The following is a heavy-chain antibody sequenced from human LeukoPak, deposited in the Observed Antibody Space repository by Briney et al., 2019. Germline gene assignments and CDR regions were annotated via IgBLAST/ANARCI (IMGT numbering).Heavy chain of an antibody. D-gene: IGHD3-3*01. V-gene: IGHV3-30*02. Sequence: GGSLRLSCGASGFIFNNYGMQWVRQAPGKGLEWVAFIRFDGSNKYYADSVKGRFTISRDNSKNTLYLQMNSLRAEDTAVYYCARDESLGDFWSGYFDAFDIWGQGTMATVSS. CDR3: ARDESLGDFWSGYFDAFDI. J-gene: IGHJ3*02. CDR2: IRFDGSNK. CDR1: GFIFNNYG.